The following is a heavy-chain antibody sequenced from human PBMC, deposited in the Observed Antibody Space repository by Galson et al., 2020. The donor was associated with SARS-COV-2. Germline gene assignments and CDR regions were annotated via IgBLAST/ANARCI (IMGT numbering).Heavy chain of an antibody. Sequence: GGSLRLSCAASGFTFSSYVMHWVRQAPGKGLEWVAVISKDGGNKYYADSVKGRFTISRDNFKNTLYLQVNSLRAEDTAVYYCAREYGSGWVYFDYWGQGTLVTVSS. V-gene: IGHV3-30*04. D-gene: IGHD6-19*01. J-gene: IGHJ4*02. CDR2: ISKDGGNK. CDR1: GFTFSSYV. CDR3: AREYGSGWVYFDY.